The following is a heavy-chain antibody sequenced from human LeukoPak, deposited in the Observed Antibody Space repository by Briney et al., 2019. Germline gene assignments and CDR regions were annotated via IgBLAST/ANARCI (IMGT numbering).Heavy chain of an antibody. V-gene: IGHV3-33*01. CDR2: IWYDGSNK. CDR1: GFTFSSYG. J-gene: IGHJ4*02. Sequence: GGSLRLSCAASGFTFSSYGMHWVRQAPGKGLEWVAVIWYDGSNKYYADSVKGRFTISRDNSKNTLYLQMNSLRAEDTAVYYCARGIRTTVSSRFDYWGQGTLVTVSS. D-gene: IGHD4-17*01. CDR3: ARGIRTTVSSRFDY.